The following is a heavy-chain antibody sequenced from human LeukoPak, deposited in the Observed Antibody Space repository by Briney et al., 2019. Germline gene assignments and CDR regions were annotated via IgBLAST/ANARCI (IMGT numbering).Heavy chain of an antibody. V-gene: IGHV3-7*01. Sequence: GGSLRLSCAASGFTFSSYWMSWVRQAPGKGLEWVANIKQDGSEKYYVDSVKGRFTISRDNTKNPLYLQMNSPRVEDTAVYYCARDDTVTTRVGFIDWGQGTLVTVSS. CDR2: IKQDGSEK. D-gene: IGHD4-17*01. CDR3: ARDDTVTTRVGFID. CDR1: GFTFSSYW. J-gene: IGHJ4*02.